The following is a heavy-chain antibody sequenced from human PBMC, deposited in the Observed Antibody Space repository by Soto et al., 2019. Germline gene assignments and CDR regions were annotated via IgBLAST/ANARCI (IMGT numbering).Heavy chain of an antibody. CDR1: GGSISSYY. V-gene: IGHV4-59*08. CDR3: ARRAKIDWGYGMDV. D-gene: IGHD7-27*01. Sequence: QVQLQESGPGLVKPSETLSLTCTVSGGSISSYYWSWIRQPPGKGLEWIGYIYYSGSTNYNPSLKRRVTISVDTSKNQFSLKLSSVTAADTAVYYCARRAKIDWGYGMDVWGQGTTVTVSS. J-gene: IGHJ6*02. CDR2: IYYSGST.